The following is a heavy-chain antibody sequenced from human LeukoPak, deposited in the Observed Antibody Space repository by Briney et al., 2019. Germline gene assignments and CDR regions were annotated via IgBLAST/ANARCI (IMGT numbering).Heavy chain of an antibody. Sequence: SQTLSLTCTVSGGSISSGGYYWSWIRQHPGKGLEWIGYISYSGSTHYIPSIKSRVTISVDTSKNQFSPKLSSVTAADTAVYYCARGSLDFDYWGQGTLVTVSS. V-gene: IGHV4-31*03. CDR1: GGSISSGGYY. CDR2: ISYSGST. J-gene: IGHJ4*02. CDR3: ARGSLDFDY.